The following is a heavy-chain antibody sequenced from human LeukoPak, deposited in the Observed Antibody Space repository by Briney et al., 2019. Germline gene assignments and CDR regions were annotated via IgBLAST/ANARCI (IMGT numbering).Heavy chain of an antibody. Sequence: PSETLSLTCAVSGYSISSGYYWGWIRQPPGKGLEWIGSIYHSGSTYYNPSLKSRVTISVDTSKNQFSLKLSSVTAADTAVYYCARARRQTYYFDYWGQGTLVTVSS. V-gene: IGHV4-38-2*01. J-gene: IGHJ4*02. CDR2: IYHSGST. CDR1: GYSISSGYY. CDR3: ARARRQTYYFDY.